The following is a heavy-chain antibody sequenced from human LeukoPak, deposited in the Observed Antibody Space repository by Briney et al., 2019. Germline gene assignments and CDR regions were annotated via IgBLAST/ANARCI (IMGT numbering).Heavy chain of an antibody. Sequence: GGSLRLSCAASGFTFSDYYMSWIRQAPGKGLEWVSYISSSSSYTNYADSVEGRFTISRDNAKNSLYLQMNSLRAEDTAVYYCARSYSGYDWPATFDYWGQGTLVTVSS. CDR3: ARSYSGYDWPATFDY. CDR2: ISSSSSYT. D-gene: IGHD5-12*01. V-gene: IGHV3-11*06. J-gene: IGHJ4*02. CDR1: GFTFSDYY.